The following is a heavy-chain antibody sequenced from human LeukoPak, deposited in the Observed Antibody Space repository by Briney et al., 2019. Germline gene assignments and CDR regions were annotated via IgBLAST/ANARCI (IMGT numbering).Heavy chain of an antibody. CDR2: IYYSGST. D-gene: IGHD4-23*01. CDR3: AREDGKGDWYFDL. J-gene: IGHJ2*01. Sequence: SQTLSLTCTVSGGSISSGDYYWSWIRQPPGKGLEWIGYIYYSGSTYYNPSLKSRVTISVDTSKNQFSLKLSSVTAADTAVYYCAREDGKGDWYFDLWGRGTLVTVSS. V-gene: IGHV4-30-4*01. CDR1: GGSISSGDYY.